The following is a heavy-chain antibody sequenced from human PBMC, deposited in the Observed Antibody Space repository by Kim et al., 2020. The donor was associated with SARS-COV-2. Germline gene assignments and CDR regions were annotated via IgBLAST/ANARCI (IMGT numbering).Heavy chain of an antibody. CDR3: AKVNGGPDSSGYYSYYFDY. V-gene: IGHV3-23*01. Sequence: VRFTISRGNSKNTLYLQMNSLRAEDTAVYYCAKVNGGPDSSGYYSYYFDYWGQGTLVTVSS. D-gene: IGHD3-22*01. J-gene: IGHJ4*02.